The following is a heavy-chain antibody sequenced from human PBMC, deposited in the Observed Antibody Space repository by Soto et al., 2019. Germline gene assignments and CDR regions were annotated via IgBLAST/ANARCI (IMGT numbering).Heavy chain of an antibody. CDR1: GDSISSSNYF. Sequence: SETLSLTCTVSGDSISSSNYFWGWIRQPPGKGLEWIGTIFYSGSTYYNPSLKSRVTISVDTSKNQFSLKLSSVTAADTAVYYCARGNKIVVVPAAMGINWFDPWGKGTLVTVSS. D-gene: IGHD2-2*01. V-gene: IGHV4-39*07. CDR2: IFYSGST. J-gene: IGHJ5*02. CDR3: ARGNKIVVVPAAMGINWFDP.